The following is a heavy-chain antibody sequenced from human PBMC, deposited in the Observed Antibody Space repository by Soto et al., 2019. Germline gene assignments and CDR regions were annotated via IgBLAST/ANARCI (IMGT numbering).Heavy chain of an antibody. CDR1: GGSISSGGYY. CDR3: ARDPGSGFGVDY. Sequence: QVQLQESGPGLVKPSQTLSLTCTVSGGSISSGGYYWSWIRQHPGKGLEWIGYIYSSGSTYYSPSLKSRVTISVDTSKNQFSLKLSSVTAADTAVYYCARDPGSGFGVDYWGQGTLVTVSS. CDR2: IYSSGST. J-gene: IGHJ4*02. V-gene: IGHV4-31*03. D-gene: IGHD3-10*01.